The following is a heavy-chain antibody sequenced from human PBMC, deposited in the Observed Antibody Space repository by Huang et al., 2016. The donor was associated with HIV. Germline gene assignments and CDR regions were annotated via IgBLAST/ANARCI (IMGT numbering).Heavy chain of an antibody. Sequence: QVQLVESGGGVVQPGASLRLSCAASGFIFCNFGMHWVSQAPGKGLEWVAVISYDGRSERYSDSVKGRFTISRDNDKNTLSLEMNRLRHDDTAVYYCAKESRWFSDFDQWGQGTLVTVSS. J-gene: IGHJ5*02. CDR3: AKESRWFSDFDQ. CDR2: ISYDGRSE. CDR1: GFIFCNFG. V-gene: IGHV3-30*18. D-gene: IGHD2-15*01.